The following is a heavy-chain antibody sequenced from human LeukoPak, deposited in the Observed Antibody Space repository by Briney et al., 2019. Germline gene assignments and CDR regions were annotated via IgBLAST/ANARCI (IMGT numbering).Heavy chain of an antibody. CDR2: INHSGST. V-gene: IGHV4-34*01. CDR1: GGSFSGYY. J-gene: IGHJ4*02. Sequence: SETLSLTCAVYGGSFSGYYWSWNRQPPGKGLEWIGEINHSGSTNYNPSLKSRVTISVDTSKNQFSLKLSSVTAADTAVYYCARTIAAAVDFDYWGQGTLVTVSS. D-gene: IGHD6-13*01. CDR3: ARTIAAAVDFDY.